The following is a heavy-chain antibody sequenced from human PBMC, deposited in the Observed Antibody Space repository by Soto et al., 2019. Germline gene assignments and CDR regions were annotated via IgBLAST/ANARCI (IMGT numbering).Heavy chain of an antibody. CDR3: ARWVGASNWLDP. CDR1: GYTFTGYH. J-gene: IGHJ5*02. Sequence: ASVKVSCKASGYTFTGYHIHWVRQAPGQGLEWMGWINTNSGATNYAQNFQGWVTMTRDTSTNTAYVQLSRLTSDDTAVYYCARWVGASNWLDPWGQGTLVTVYS. V-gene: IGHV1-2*04. CDR2: INTNSGAT. D-gene: IGHD1-26*01.